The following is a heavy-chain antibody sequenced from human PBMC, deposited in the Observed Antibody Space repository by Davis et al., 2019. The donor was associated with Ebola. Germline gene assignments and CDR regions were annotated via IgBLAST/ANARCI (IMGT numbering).Heavy chain of an antibody. D-gene: IGHD3-10*01. J-gene: IGHJ4*02. CDR3: ARGSPRYGSGTSY. V-gene: IGHV4-34*01. CDR1: GGSFSGYY. CDR2: INHSGST. Sequence: SETLSLTCAVYGGSFSGYYWSWIRQPPGKGLEWIGEINHSGSTNYNPSLKSRFTISVDTSTNQFSLKLSSVTAADTAVYYCARGSPRYGSGTSYWGQGTLVTVSS.